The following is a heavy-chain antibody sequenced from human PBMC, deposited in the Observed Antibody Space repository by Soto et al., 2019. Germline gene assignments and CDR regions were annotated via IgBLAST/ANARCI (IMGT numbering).Heavy chain of an antibody. CDR2: IKSKTDGGTT. D-gene: IGHD3-22*01. CDR3: TSTGGYYYDSSAPPGGY. V-gene: IGHV3-15*07. CDR1: GFTFSNAW. Sequence: EVQLVESGGGLVKPGGSLRLSCAASGFTFSNAWMNWVRQAPGKGLECVGRIKSKTDGGTTDYAAPVKVRFTISRDDSKNTLYLQMNSLKTEDTAVYYCTSTGGYYYDSSAPPGGYWGQGTLVTVSS. J-gene: IGHJ4*02.